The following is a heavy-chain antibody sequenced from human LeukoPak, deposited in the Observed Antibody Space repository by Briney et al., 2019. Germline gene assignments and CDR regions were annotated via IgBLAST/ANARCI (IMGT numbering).Heavy chain of an antibody. J-gene: IGHJ3*02. CDR3: AIYPRRYSGGDDAFDI. D-gene: IGHD5-12*01. V-gene: IGHV3-48*03. Sequence: PGGSLILSCAAPRFTFSSYEMNWVRQAPGKGLEGFSYISSSGSTIYYADSVKGRFTISRDNAKNSLYLQMNSLRAEDTAVYYCAIYPRRYSGGDDAFDIWGQGTMVTVSS. CDR1: RFTFSSYE. CDR2: ISSSGSTI.